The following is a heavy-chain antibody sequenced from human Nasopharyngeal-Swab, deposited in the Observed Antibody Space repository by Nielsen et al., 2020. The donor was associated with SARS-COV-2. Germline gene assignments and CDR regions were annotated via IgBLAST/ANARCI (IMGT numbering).Heavy chain of an antibody. V-gene: IGHV3-11*01. CDR3: ARAYSDTYYYYSYTMDV. CDR2: ITSSGSTI. Sequence: WIRQPPGKGLEWVSYITSSGSTIYYADSMKGRFTISRDNAKNSLYLQMNSLRAEDTAVYYCARAYSDTYYYYSYTMDVWGQGTTVTVSS. J-gene: IGHJ6*02. D-gene: IGHD3-22*01.